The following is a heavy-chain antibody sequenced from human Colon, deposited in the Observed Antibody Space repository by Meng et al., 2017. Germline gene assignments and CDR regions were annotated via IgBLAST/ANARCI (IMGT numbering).Heavy chain of an antibody. D-gene: IGHD4-23*01. CDR2: INPSGGST. Sequence: ASVKVSCKASGYTFTNYYMHWVRQAPGQGLEWMGVINPSGGSTNYAQKFQGRLTMTRDTSTSTVYMELSSLGSEDTAVYYCAKGDGGNGSDYWGQRTLVTVSS. CDR1: GYTFTNYY. V-gene: IGHV1-46*01. CDR3: AKGDGGNGSDY. J-gene: IGHJ4*02.